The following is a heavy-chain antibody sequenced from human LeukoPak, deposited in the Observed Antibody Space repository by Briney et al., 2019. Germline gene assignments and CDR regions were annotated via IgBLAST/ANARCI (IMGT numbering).Heavy chain of an antibody. Sequence: SSETLSLTCTVSGGSISSYYWSWIRQPPGKGLEWIGYIYYSGSTNYNPSLKSRVTISVDTSKNQFSLKLSSVTAADTAVYYCARHEGFRGSYYHYYYYYGMDVWGQGTTVTVSS. CDR1: GGSISSYY. V-gene: IGHV4-59*08. J-gene: IGHJ6*02. CDR2: IYYSGST. D-gene: IGHD1-26*01. CDR3: ARHEGFRGSYYHYYYYYGMDV.